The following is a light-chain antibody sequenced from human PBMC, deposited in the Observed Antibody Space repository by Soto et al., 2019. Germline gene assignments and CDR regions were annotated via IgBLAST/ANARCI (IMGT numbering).Light chain of an antibody. CDR3: HQYAGEPFT. CDR1: QSVLYTPNNKNY. Sequence: DIVMTQSPDSLAVSLGERATINCKSSQSVLYTPNNKNYLAWFQQKPGQPPKLLIYWASNRESGAPDRFSGSGSGTDFTLTISSVQAEDVAVYYCHQYAGEPFTFGQGTKLEI. V-gene: IGKV4-1*01. CDR2: WAS. J-gene: IGKJ2*01.